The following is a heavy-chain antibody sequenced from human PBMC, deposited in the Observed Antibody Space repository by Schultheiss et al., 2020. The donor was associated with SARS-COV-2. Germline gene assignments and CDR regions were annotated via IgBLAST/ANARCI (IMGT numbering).Heavy chain of an antibody. Sequence: SETLSLTCTVSGGSISSYYWNWFRQPPGKGLEWIGEINHSGSTNYNPSLKSRVTISVDTSKNQFSLKLSSVTAADTAVYYCARAAFFLYSSSSYYFDYWGQGTLVTVSS. V-gene: IGHV4-34*01. CDR3: ARAAFFLYSSSSYYFDY. CDR2: INHSGST. D-gene: IGHD6-6*01. J-gene: IGHJ4*02. CDR1: GGSISSYY.